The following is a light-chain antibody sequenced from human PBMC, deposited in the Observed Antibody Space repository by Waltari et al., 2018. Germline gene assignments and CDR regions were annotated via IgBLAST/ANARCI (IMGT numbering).Light chain of an antibody. CDR1: HSVSSNN. CDR3: QQYANSPRT. CDR2: AAS. V-gene: IGKV3-20*01. J-gene: IGKJ1*01. Sequence: EMLLTHSPGTLSLSQGVGATLASRASHSVSSNNLAWYQQKPGQATTLLTYAASSRAPGITDRFSGSGSGTDVTLTIRRVEPEVFAVYYCQQYANSPRTFGQGTKVEIK.